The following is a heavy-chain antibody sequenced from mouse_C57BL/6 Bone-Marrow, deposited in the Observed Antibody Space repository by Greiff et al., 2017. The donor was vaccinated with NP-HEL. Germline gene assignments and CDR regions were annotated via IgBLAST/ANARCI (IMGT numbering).Heavy chain of an antibody. CDR3: ARLWGPYYYSNDY. CDR1: GFTFSSYG. D-gene: IGHD2-5*01. Sequence: EVMLVESGGDLVKPGGSLKLSCAASGFTFSSYGMSWVRQTPDKRLEWVATISSGGSYTYYPDSVKGRFTISRDNAKNTLYLQLSSLKSEDTAMYYGARLWGPYYYSNDYGGQGTTIPVSA. J-gene: IGHJ2*01. CDR2: ISSGGSYT. V-gene: IGHV5-6*01.